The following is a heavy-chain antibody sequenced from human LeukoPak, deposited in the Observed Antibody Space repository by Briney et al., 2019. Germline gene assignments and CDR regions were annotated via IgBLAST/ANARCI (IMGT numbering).Heavy chain of an antibody. CDR1: GYTFTGYY. Sequence: GASVKVSCKASGYTFTGYYMHWVRQAPGQGLEWMGWINPNSGGTNYAQKFQGRVTMTRDTSISTAYMELSSLRSEDTAVYYCATDPLSPPHTAAGSWCGYWGQGTLVTVSS. J-gene: IGHJ4*02. D-gene: IGHD6-13*01. V-gene: IGHV1-2*02. CDR3: ATDPLSPPHTAAGSWCGY. CDR2: INPNSGGT.